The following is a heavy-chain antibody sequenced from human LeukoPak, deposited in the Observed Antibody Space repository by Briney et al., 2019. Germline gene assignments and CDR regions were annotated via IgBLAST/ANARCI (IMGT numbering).Heavy chain of an antibody. CDR1: GYTFTGYY. CDR3: ARGLNYDSSGYYYGYFDY. D-gene: IGHD3-22*01. Sequence: ASVNASCKASGYTFTGYYMHWVRQAPGQGLEWMGWINPNSGGTNYAQKFQGRVTMTTDTSTSTAYMELRSLRSDDTAVYYCARGLNYDSSGYYYGYFDYWGQGTLVTVSS. J-gene: IGHJ4*02. CDR2: INPNSGGT. V-gene: IGHV1-2*02.